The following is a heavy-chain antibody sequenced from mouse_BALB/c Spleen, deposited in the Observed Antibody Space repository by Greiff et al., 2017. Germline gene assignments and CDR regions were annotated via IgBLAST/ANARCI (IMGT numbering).Heavy chain of an antibody. CDR1: GFTFSNYW. J-gene: IGHJ3*01. CDR2: IRLKSNNYAT. Sequence: EVMLVESGGGLVQPGGSMKLSCVASGFTFSNYWMNWVRQSPEKGLEWVAEIRLKSNNYATHYAESVKGRFTISRDDSKSSVYLQMNNLRAEDTGIYYCTRDGYDTAYWGQGTLVTVSA. CDR3: TRDGYDTAY. D-gene: IGHD2-2*01. V-gene: IGHV6-6*02.